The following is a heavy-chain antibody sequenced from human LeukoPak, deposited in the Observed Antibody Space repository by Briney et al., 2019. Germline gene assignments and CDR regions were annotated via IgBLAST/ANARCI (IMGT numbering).Heavy chain of an antibody. J-gene: IGHJ4*02. V-gene: IGHV1-18*01. CDR3: ARVHYYYDSSGYLDY. Sequence: ASVKVSCTASGYTFTSYGISWVRQAPGQGLEWMGWISAYNGNTNYAQKLQGRVTMTTDTSTSTAYMELRSLRSDDTAVYYCARVHYYYDSSGYLDYWGQGTLVTASS. D-gene: IGHD3-22*01. CDR1: GYTFTSYG. CDR2: ISAYNGNT.